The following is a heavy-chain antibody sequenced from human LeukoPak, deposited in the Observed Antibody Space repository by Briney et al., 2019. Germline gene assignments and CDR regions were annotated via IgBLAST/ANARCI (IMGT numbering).Heavy chain of an antibody. CDR3: ARGCSSTSCFDYYYYGMDV. D-gene: IGHD2-2*01. Sequence: ASVKVSCKAFGYTFTSYGIIWVRQAPGQGLEWMGWISAYNGNTNYAQKLQGRVTMTTDTSTSTAYMELRSPRSDDTAVYYCARGCSSTSCFDYYYYGMDVWGQGTTVTVSS. CDR1: GYTFTSYG. J-gene: IGHJ6*02. CDR2: ISAYNGNT. V-gene: IGHV1-18*01.